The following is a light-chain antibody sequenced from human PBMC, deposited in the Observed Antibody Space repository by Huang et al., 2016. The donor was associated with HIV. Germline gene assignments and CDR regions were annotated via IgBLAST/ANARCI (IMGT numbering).Light chain of an antibody. CDR2: GAH. Sequence: ENVLTQFPGTLSLSAGERATLSCRASQSVSSNYLAWYQQKGGQAPRLLIYGAHSRATGVPDRFNGSGSGTDFTLTIDRLQPEDCAVYYCQQYGGSPPFTFGPGIKVEIK. CDR3: QQYGGSPPFT. CDR1: QSVSSNY. V-gene: IGKV3-20*01. J-gene: IGKJ3*01.